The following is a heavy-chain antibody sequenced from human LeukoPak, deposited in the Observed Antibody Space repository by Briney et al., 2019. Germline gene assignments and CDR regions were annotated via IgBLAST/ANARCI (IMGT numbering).Heavy chain of an antibody. J-gene: IGHJ5*02. D-gene: IGHD3/OR15-3a*01. CDR1: GFRVSDYY. V-gene: IGHV3-66*03. CDR2: IRDSGEA. CDR3: ARDRAANQDWVEFDP. Sequence: PGGSLRLSCAVSGFRVSDYYMSWVRQAPGKGLEWVGLIRDSGEAFYADFARGRFAISRDESENTLYLQMNSLRVEDTAVYFGARDRAANQDWVEFDPWGQGTPVIVSS.